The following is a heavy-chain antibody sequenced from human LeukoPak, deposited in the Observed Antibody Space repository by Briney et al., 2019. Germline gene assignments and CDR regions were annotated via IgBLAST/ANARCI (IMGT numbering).Heavy chain of an antibody. CDR2: INPSGGST. D-gene: IGHD3-22*01. CDR1: GYTFTTYY. V-gene: IGHV1-46*01. CDR3: ARDVSSSGYYVGRYYFDY. Sequence: ASVKVSCKASGYTFTTYYMHWVRQAPGQGLEWMAIINPSGGSTSYAQKFQGRVTMTRDTSTSTVYMELSSLRSEDTAVYYCARDVSSSGYYVGRYYFDYWGQGTLVTVSS. J-gene: IGHJ4*02.